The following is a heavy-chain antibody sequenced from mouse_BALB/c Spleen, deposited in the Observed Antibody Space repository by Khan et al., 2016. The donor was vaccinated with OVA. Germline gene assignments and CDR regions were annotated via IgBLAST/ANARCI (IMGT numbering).Heavy chain of an antibody. V-gene: IGHV3-2*02. CDR3: ARTARIKY. D-gene: IGHD1-2*01. J-gene: IGHJ2*01. CDR1: GYSITSGYG. Sequence: EVQLVETGPGLVKPSQSLSLTCPVTGYSITSGYGWNWIRQFPGNKMEWMGYISYSGSTNYNPSLKSRISINRETSKNQFFLQLNSVTTEDTATYYCARTARIKYWGQGTTLTVSS. CDR2: ISYSGST.